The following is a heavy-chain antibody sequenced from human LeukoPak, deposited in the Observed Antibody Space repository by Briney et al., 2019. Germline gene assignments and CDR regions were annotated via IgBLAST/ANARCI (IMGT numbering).Heavy chain of an antibody. V-gene: IGHV3-23*01. CDR2: ISGSGSST. CDR1: GFTFSSYV. Sequence: PGRSLRLSCAASGFTFSSYVMHWVRQAPGTGLEWVSGISGSGSSTYYADSVKGRFTISRDNSKKTLYLQMNSLRAVDTAVYYCAKDVRVGGSGMDVCGQGTPVIVSS. D-gene: IGHD1-26*01. J-gene: IGHJ6*02. CDR3: AKDVRVGGSGMDV.